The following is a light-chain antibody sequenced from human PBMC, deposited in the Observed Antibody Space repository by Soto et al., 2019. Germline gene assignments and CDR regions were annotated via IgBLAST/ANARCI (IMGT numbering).Light chain of an antibody. V-gene: IGKV1-6*01. CDR3: LQDYSDPGT. Sequence: AVQVTHSPHSLSASVGDSVTISCRASQDISNNLGWYQQKPGKSPNLRIWAAQSLQSGLPSRFSAIGSRKDFALTVSILQPEELATYDCLQDYSDPGTFGRGPKGEV. CDR2: AAQ. J-gene: IGKJ4*02. CDR1: QDISNN.